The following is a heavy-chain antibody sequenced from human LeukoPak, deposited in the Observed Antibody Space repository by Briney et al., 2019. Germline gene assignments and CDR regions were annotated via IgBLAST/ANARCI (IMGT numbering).Heavy chain of an antibody. CDR2: ISAYNGNT. Sequence: ASVKVSCKASGYTFTSYGIGWVRQAPGQGLEWMGWISAYNGNTNYAQKLQGRVTMTTDTSTSTAYMELRSLRSDDTAVYYCARASSGYSYGLIDYWGQGTLVTVSS. V-gene: IGHV1-18*04. J-gene: IGHJ4*02. CDR3: ARASSGYSYGLIDY. D-gene: IGHD5-18*01. CDR1: GYTFTSYG.